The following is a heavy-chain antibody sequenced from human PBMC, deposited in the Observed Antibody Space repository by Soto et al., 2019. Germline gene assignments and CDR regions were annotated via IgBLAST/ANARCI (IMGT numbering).Heavy chain of an antibody. CDR1: GYTFTAYC. Sequence: VSVRVSCKAAGYTFTAYCMHWVRQAPGQGLEWMGWINPNSGGTNYAQKFQGWVTMTRDTSISTAYMELSRLRSDDTAVYYCARGGGFLEWLPNLLYYYGMDVWGQGTTVTVSS. CDR2: INPNSGGT. V-gene: IGHV1-2*04. J-gene: IGHJ6*02. D-gene: IGHD3-3*01. CDR3: ARGGGFLEWLPNLLYYYGMDV.